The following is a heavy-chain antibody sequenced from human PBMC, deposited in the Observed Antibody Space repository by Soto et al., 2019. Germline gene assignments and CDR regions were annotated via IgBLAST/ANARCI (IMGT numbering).Heavy chain of an antibody. J-gene: IGHJ6*02. D-gene: IGHD3-10*01. Sequence: SETLSLTCAVSGGSISSGGYSWSWIRQPPGKGLEWIGYIYHSGSTYYNPSLKSRVTISVDTSKNQFSLKLSSVTAADTAVYYCARVQVYYGSGSRPIYHYGMDVWGQGTTVTVSS. V-gene: IGHV4-30-2*01. CDR1: GGSISSGGYS. CDR2: IYHSGST. CDR3: ARVQVYYGSGSRPIYHYGMDV.